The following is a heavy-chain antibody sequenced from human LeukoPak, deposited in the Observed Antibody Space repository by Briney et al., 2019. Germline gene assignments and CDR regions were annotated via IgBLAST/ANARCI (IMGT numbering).Heavy chain of an antibody. D-gene: IGHD4-17*01. CDR2: INPSGGST. J-gene: IGHJ4*02. V-gene: IGHV1-46*01. Sequence: GASVTVSCKASGYTFTSYYMHWVRQAPGQGLEWMGIINPSGGSTSSPQNFQDRVTMTRDMSTSTVYMELSSLRSEDTAVYYCARSEHSTAPLDYWGQGTLVTVSS. CDR3: ARSEHSTAPLDY. CDR1: GYTFTSYY.